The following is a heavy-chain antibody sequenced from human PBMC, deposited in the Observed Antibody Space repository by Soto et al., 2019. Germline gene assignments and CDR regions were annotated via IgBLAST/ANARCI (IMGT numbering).Heavy chain of an antibody. CDR1: GGSISTYY. Sequence: SETLSLTCTVSGGSISTYYWSWIRQPPGRGLEWIGYVYYNGDTNYNPSLKSRITISVDPSKNQFSLQLTSVSAADAAVYFCARILPRNGWPFDHWGQGALVTVSS. CDR2: VYYNGDT. D-gene: IGHD6-19*01. J-gene: IGHJ4*02. V-gene: IGHV4-59*12. CDR3: ARILPRNGWPFDH.